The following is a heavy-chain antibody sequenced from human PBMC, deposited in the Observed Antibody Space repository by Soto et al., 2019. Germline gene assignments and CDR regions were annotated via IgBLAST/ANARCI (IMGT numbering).Heavy chain of an antibody. Sequence: SQTLSLTCAISGDSVSSNSAAWNWIRQSPSRGLEWLGRTYYRSKWYNDYAVSVKSRITINPDTSKNQFSLQLNSVTPEDTAVYYCARAGYVGYCSGGSCYPYYFDYWGQGTLVTVSS. CDR2: TYYRSKWYN. CDR1: GDSVSSNSAA. CDR3: ARAGYVGYCSGGSCYPYYFDY. V-gene: IGHV6-1*01. D-gene: IGHD2-15*01. J-gene: IGHJ4*02.